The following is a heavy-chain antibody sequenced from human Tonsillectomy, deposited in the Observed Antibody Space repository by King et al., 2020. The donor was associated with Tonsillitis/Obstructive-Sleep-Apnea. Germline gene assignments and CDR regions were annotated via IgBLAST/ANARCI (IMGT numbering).Heavy chain of an antibody. CDR3: ARRVRDGASDSVYYYYYMDV. D-gene: IGHD2-21*02. CDR2: IDPGDSYT. Sequence: AQLVQSGAEVKKPGESLRISCQGSGYSFTTYWISWVRQMPGKGLEWMGRIDPGDSYTTYSPSFQGHVTISVDKSISTTYLQWSSLKASDTAMYYCARRVRDGASDSVYYYYYMDVWGKGTTVTVSS. V-gene: IGHV5-10-1*01. J-gene: IGHJ6*03. CDR1: GYSFTTYW.